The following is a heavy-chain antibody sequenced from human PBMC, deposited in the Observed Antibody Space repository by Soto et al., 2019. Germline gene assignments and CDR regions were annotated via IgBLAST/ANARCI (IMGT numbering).Heavy chain of an antibody. CDR3: TTEPVAGYNWFDP. V-gene: IGHV3-15*01. Sequence: EVQLVETGGGLVKPGGSLRLSCAASGFTVSNAWMIWVRQAPGKGLEWVGRITSKPHGGTTDYAAPVKGRFTISRDESTNTLYLQMNSLKTDDTAVYYSTTEPVAGYNWFDPWGQGTLVTVSS. CDR1: GFTVSNAW. J-gene: IGHJ5*02. D-gene: IGHD6-19*01. CDR2: ITSKPHGGTT.